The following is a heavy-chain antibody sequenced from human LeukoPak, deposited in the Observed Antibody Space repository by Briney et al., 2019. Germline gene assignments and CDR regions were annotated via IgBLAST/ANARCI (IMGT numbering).Heavy chain of an antibody. D-gene: IGHD6-13*01. CDR3: TTGAAAGSIFDY. CDR1: GFTFSNAW. V-gene: IGHV3-15*01. J-gene: IGHJ4*02. Sequence: GGSLRLSCAASGFTFSNAWMSWVRQAPGKGLEWVGRIKSKPDGGTTDYAAPVKGRFTVSRDDSKNTLYLQMNSLKTEDTAVYYCTTGAAAGSIFDYWGQGTLVTVSS. CDR2: IKSKPDGGTT.